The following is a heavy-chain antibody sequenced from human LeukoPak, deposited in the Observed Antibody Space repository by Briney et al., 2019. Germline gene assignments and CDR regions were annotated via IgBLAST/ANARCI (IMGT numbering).Heavy chain of an antibody. V-gene: IGHV3-30*04. CDR1: GFTFSTYS. Sequence: GGSLRLSCAASGFTFSTYSMHWARQAPGKGLQWVALISYDGSKRYYTDSVEGRFTISRDNSKNTLYLQMDSLRAEDTAVYYCARVRDKSGYYSRNKNAFDIWGQGTMVTVSS. CDR3: ARVRDKSGYYSRNKNAFDI. D-gene: IGHD3-3*01. J-gene: IGHJ3*02. CDR2: ISYDGSKR.